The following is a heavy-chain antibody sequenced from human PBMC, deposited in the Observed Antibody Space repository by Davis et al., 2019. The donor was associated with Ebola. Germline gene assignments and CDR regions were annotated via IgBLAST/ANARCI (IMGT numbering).Heavy chain of an antibody. CDR1: GFTFSSYS. CDR3: ARWVVVITANYFDY. Sequence: GESLKISCAASGFTFSSYSMNWVRQAPGKGLEWVSYISSSSSTIYYADSVKGRFTISRDNAKNSLYLQMNSLRDEDTAVYYCARWVVVITANYFDYWGQGTLVTVSS. CDR2: ISSSSSTI. V-gene: IGHV3-48*02. D-gene: IGHD3-22*01. J-gene: IGHJ4*02.